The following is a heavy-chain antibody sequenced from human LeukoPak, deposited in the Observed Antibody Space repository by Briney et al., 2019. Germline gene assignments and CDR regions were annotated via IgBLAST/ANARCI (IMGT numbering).Heavy chain of an antibody. J-gene: IGHJ4*02. V-gene: IGHV2-70*11. D-gene: IGHD5-18*01. CDR1: GFSLSTSGMC. Sequence: SGPTLVNPTQTLTLTCTFSGFSLSTSGMCVSWIRQPPGKALEWLARIDCDDDKYYSTSLKTRLTISKDTSKNQVVLTMTNMDPADTATYYCARTYTAMVPYYFDYWGQGTLVTVSS. CDR2: IDCDDDK. CDR3: ARTYTAMVPYYFDY.